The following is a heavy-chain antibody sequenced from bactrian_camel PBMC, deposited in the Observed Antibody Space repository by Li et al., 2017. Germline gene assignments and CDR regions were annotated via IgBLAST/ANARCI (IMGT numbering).Heavy chain of an antibody. CDR1: GSIYSSYH. CDR3: ASGPGRWNTLGRCMTSSAYDYRV. CDR2: RGVWGAT. V-gene: IGHV3S55*01. D-gene: IGHD4*01. Sequence: QLVESGGGSVQAGGSLRLSCAASGSIYSSYHFGWFRQAPGQEREGVASRGVWGATAYAESVEGRFTITKDNAKNTLYLQMDTLKPEDTAMYYCASGPGRWNTLGRCMTSSAYDYRVWGQGTQVTFS. J-gene: IGHJ4*01.